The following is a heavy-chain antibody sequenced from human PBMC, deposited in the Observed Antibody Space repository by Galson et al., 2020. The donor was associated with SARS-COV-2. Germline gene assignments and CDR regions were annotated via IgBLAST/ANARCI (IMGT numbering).Heavy chain of an antibody. J-gene: IGHJ6*02. D-gene: IGHD3-22*01. CDR1: GFTFSSYA. Sequence: LRLSCAASGFTFSSYAMHWVRQAPGKGLEWVAVISYDGSNKYYADSVKGRFTISRDNSKNTLYLQMNSLRAEDTAVYYCARDRYYYDSSGYYYNNGGYYYYYYGMDVWGQGTTVTVSS. CDR3: ARDRYYYDSSGYYYNNGGYYYYYYGMDV. CDR2: ISYDGSNK. V-gene: IGHV3-30*04.